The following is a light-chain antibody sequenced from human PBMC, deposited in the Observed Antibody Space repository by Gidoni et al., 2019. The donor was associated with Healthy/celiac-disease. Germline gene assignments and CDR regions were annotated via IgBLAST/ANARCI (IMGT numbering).Light chain of an antibody. CDR2: KAS. CDR3: QQYNSYLYT. CDR1: QSISSG. Sequence: DIQMTQSPSTLSASVGDRVTITCRASQSISSGLAWYQQKPGKAPKLLIYKASSLESGVPSRFSGSGSGTEFTLTISSLQPDDFATYYCQQYNSYLYTFXXXTKLEIK. V-gene: IGKV1-5*03. J-gene: IGKJ2*01.